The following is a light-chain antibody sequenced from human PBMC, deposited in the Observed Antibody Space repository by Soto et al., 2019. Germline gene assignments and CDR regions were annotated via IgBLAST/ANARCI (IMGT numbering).Light chain of an antibody. CDR2: DVS. V-gene: IGLV2-14*01. CDR1: SSDVGGYNY. CDR3: SSYTTSNTRQIV. Sequence: QSVLTQPASGSGSPGQSSTISCTGTSSDVGGYNYVSWYQQHPGKAPKFIIYDVSNRPSGVSNRFSGSKSGNTASLTISGLQAEDEADYYCSSYTTSNTRQIVFGTGTKVTVL. J-gene: IGLJ1*01.